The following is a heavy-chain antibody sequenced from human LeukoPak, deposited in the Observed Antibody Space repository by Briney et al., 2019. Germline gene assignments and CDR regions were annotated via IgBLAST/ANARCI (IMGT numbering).Heavy chain of an antibody. J-gene: IGHJ4*02. Sequence: AGGSLRLSCAASGFTFSSYEMNWVRQAPGKGLEWVSYISNSGGDIYYADSVKGRFTISRDNAKKSLYLQMNSLRDEDTAVYYCTTGELGGKYWGQGTLVTVSS. V-gene: IGHV3-48*03. D-gene: IGHD2/OR15-2a*01. CDR3: TTGELGGKY. CDR1: GFTFSSYE. CDR2: ISNSGGDI.